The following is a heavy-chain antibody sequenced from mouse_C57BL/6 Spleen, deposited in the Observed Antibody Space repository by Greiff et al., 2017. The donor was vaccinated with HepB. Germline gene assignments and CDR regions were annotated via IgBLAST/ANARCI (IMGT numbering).Heavy chain of an antibody. CDR1: GFTFSSYG. Sequence: EVKLEESGGDLVKPGGSLKLSCAASGFTFSSYGMSWVRQTPDKRLEWVATISSGGSYTYYPDSVKGRFTISRDNAKNTLYLQMSSLKSEDTAMYYCARVYGSSPHWYFDVWGTGPTVTVSS. CDR3: ARVYGSSPHWYFDV. V-gene: IGHV5-6*02. D-gene: IGHD1-1*01. CDR2: ISSGGSYT. J-gene: IGHJ1*03.